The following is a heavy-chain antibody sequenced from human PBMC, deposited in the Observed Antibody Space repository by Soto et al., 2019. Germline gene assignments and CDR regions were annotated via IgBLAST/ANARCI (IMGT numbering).Heavy chain of an antibody. Sequence: SGGALILSCTFSGFTSDDYDYALTWVRQSPGKGLQWLGLIRGSTYGGTTEYAASVKGRFTISRDDSKGIAYLQMNSLKTEDTAVYYCSRDGDFYGLDVWGQGTTVTVSS. CDR1: GFTSDDYDYA. CDR3: SRDGDFYGLDV. J-gene: IGHJ6*02. V-gene: IGHV3-49*04. D-gene: IGHD3-3*01. CDR2: IRGSTYGGTT.